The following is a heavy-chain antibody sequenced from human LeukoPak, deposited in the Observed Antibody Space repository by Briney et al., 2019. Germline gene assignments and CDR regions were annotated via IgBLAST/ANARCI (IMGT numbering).Heavy chain of an antibody. CDR3: VKGYGMDV. CDR2: IRGSGGTT. V-gene: IGHV3-23*01. J-gene: IGHJ6*02. Sequence: PGGSLRLSCAASGFTFSTFAMSWVRQTPGKELEWVSIIRGSGGTTSYADSVKGRFSISRDNSKNTLYLHMNSLRAEDTAVYYCVKGYGMDVWGQGTTVTVSS. CDR1: GFTFSTFA.